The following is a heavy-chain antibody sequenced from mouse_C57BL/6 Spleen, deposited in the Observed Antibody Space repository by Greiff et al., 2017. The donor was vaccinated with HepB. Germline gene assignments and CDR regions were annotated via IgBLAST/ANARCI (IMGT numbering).Heavy chain of an antibody. CDR1: GFTFSDYG. CDR2: ISSGSSTI. Sequence: EVKVVESGGGLVKPGGSLKLSCAASGFTFSDYGMHWVRQAPEKGLEWVAYISSGSSTIYYADTVKGRFTISRDNAKNTLFLQMTSLRSEDTAMYYCAREYYGSRVPVDMDYWGQGTSVTVSS. CDR3: AREYYGSRVPVDMDY. J-gene: IGHJ4*01. D-gene: IGHD1-1*01. V-gene: IGHV5-17*01.